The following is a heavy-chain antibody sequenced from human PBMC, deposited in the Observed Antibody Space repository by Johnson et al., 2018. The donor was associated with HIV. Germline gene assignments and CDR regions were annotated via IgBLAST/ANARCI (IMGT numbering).Heavy chain of an antibody. CDR3: ARETRRYNWNVDGSSFDI. J-gene: IGHJ3*02. V-gene: IGHV3-7*03. D-gene: IGHD1-1*01. CDR2: IKCDGSEK. CDR1: GFTFDDYA. Sequence: VQLVESGGGLVQPGGSLRLSCAASGFTFDDYAMHWVRQAPEKGLEWVADIKCDGSEKYYVDSVKGRFTISRDNAKNALYLQMNSLRAEDTAVYYCARETRRYNWNVDGSSFDIWGQGTMVTVSS.